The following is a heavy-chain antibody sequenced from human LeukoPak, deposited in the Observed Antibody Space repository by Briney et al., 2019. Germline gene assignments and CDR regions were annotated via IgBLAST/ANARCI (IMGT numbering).Heavy chain of an antibody. CDR1: GYTFTSYG. D-gene: IGHD3-3*01. CDR2: ISAYNGNT. CDR3: ARDPLDLHDFWSGYSDTAADDY. Sequence: GASVKVSCKASGYTFTSYGISWVRQAPGQRLEWMGWISAYNGNTNYAQKLQGRVTMTTDTSTSTAYMELRSLRSDDTAVYYCARDPLDLHDFWSGYSDTAADDYWGQGTLVTVSS. V-gene: IGHV1-18*01. J-gene: IGHJ4*02.